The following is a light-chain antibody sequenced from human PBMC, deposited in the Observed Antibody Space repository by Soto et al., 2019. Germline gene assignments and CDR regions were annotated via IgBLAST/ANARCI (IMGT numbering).Light chain of an antibody. V-gene: IGKV3-15*01. CDR2: GAS. Sequence: EIVMTQSPATLSVSPGERATLSCRASQSISNLLAWSQQKPGQAPRLLIYGASTRATGFPDRFSGSGSGTEFTLTISSLHSEDFAVYYCQQYYDWPITFGQGTRLDIK. CDR3: QQYYDWPIT. CDR1: QSISNL. J-gene: IGKJ5*01.